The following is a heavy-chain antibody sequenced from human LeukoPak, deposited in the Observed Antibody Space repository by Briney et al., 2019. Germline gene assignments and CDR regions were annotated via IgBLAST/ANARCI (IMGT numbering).Heavy chain of an antibody. D-gene: IGHD4-17*01. Sequence: ASVKVSCKAFGYTFTGYYMHWVRQAPGQGLEWMGWINPNSGGTNYAQKFQGRVTMTRDTSISTAYMELSRLRSDDTAVYYCARVSYGDYSYWFDPWGQGTLVTVSS. CDR1: GYTFTGYY. CDR3: ARVSYGDYSYWFDP. J-gene: IGHJ5*02. CDR2: INPNSGGT. V-gene: IGHV1-2*02.